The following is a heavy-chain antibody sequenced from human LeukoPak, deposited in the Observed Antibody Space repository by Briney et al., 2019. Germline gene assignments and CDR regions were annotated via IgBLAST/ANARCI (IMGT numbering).Heavy chain of an antibody. D-gene: IGHD3-16*01. CDR2: INQDGSGK. CDR1: GFTFSIYW. V-gene: IGHV3-7*01. CDR3: ARDPFRGTVDY. J-gene: IGHJ4*02. Sequence: PGGSLRLSCAASGFTFSIYWMSWVRQAPGKGLEWVANINQDGSGKYYVDSVKGRFTISRDNAKNSLYLQMNSLRAEDTAVYYCARDPFRGTVDYWGQGALVTVSS.